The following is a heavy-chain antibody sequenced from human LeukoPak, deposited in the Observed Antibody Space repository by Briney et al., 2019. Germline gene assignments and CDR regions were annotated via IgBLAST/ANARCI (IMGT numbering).Heavy chain of an antibody. CDR1: GVSISSYY. V-gene: IGHV4-4*07. J-gene: IGHJ6*04. Sequence: SETLSLTCTVSGVSISSYYWSWIRQPAGKGLEWIGRIYTSGTTNYNPSLKSRVTMSVDTSKNQSSLRLTSVTAADTAVYYCATTYGSGSYYNVDVWGKGTTVTVSS. D-gene: IGHD3-10*01. CDR2: IYTSGTT. CDR3: ATTYGSGSYYNVDV.